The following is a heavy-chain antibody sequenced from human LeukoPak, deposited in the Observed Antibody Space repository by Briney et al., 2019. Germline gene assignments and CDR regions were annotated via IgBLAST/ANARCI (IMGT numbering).Heavy chain of an antibody. J-gene: IGHJ6*02. CDR3: ARHAEYSSGWYSHYYYGMDV. V-gene: IGHV4-59*08. Sequence: KSSETLSLTCTVSGYSISSGYYWSWIRQPPGKGLEWIGYIYYSGSTNYNPSLKSRVTISVDTSKNQFSLKLSSVTAADTAVYYCARHAEYSSGWYSHYYYGMDVWGQGTTVTVSS. D-gene: IGHD6-19*01. CDR2: IYYSGST. CDR1: GYSISSGYY.